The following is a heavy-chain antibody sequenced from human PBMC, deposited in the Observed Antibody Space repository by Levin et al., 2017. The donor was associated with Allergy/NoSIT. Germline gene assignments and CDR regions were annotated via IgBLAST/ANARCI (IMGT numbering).Heavy chain of an antibody. Sequence: SETLSLTCTVSGGSISSSSYYWGWIRQPPGKGLEWIGSIYYSGSTYYNPSLKSRVTISVDTSKNQFSLKLSSVTAADTAVYYCAGGMITFGGVIVLGYWGQGTLVTVSS. CDR2: IYYSGST. CDR1: GGSISSSSYY. CDR3: AGGMITFGGVIVLGY. V-gene: IGHV4-39*01. J-gene: IGHJ4*02. D-gene: IGHD3-16*02.